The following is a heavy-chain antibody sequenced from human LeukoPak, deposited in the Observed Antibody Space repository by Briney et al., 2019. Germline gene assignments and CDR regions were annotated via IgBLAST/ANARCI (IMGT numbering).Heavy chain of an antibody. CDR1: GYTFTGYY. D-gene: IGHD2-21*02. CDR3: AVYCGGDCYSPFDY. J-gene: IGHJ4*02. CDR2: INPNSGGT. V-gene: IGHV1-2*02. Sequence: ASVKVSCKASGYTFTGYYMHWVRQAPGQGLEWMGWINPNSGGTNYAQKFQGRVTMTRDTSISTAYMELSRLRSDDTAVYYCAVYCGGDCYSPFDYWGQGTLVTVSS.